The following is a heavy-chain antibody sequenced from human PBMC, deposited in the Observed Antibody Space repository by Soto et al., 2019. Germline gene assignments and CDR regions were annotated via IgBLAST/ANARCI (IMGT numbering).Heavy chain of an antibody. V-gene: IGHV4-59*01. D-gene: IGHD3-3*01. CDR3: ARGGSGYPFDY. CDR1: GGSISSYY. Sequence: QVQLQESGPGLVKPSKTLSLTCTVSGGSISSYYWSWIRQPPGKGLEWIGYIYYSGSTNYNPSLKSRVTISVDTSKNQFSLKLSSVTAADTAVYYCARGGSGYPFDYWGQGTLVTVSS. CDR2: IYYSGST. J-gene: IGHJ4*02.